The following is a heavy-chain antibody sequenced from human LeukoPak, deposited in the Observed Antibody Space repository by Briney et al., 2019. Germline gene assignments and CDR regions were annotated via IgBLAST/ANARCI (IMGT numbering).Heavy chain of an antibody. CDR1: GYTFTSYH. J-gene: IGHJ5*02. CDR3: AREAITIFGLVRTQTTKGPHRFDP. D-gene: IGHD3-3*01. CDR2: INPSGGST. V-gene: IGHV1-46*01. Sequence: GASVKVSCKASGYTFTSYHMHWVRQAPGQGLEWMGIINPSGGSTNYAQRFRGRVTMTRDMSTGTVYMELSSLTSEDTAVYYCAREAITIFGLVRTQTTKGPHRFDPWGRGTLVTVSS.